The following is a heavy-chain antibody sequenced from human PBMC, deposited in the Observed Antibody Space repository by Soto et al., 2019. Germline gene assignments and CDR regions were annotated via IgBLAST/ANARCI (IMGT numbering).Heavy chain of an antibody. CDR2: INPNSGGT. CDR1: GYTFTGYY. CDR3: ATNGADRLDFDYSSGMDV. Sequence: QVQLVQSGAEVKKPGASVKVSCKASGYTFTGYYMHWVRQAPGQGLEWMGWINPNSGGTNYAQKFQGWVTMTRDTSISTAYMELSRLRSDDTDVYYCATNGADRLDFDYSSGMDVWGQGTTVTVSS. D-gene: IGHD6-6*01. V-gene: IGHV1-2*04. J-gene: IGHJ6*02.